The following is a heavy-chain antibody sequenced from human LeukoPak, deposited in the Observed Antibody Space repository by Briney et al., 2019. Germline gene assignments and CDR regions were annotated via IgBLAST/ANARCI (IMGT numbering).Heavy chain of an antibody. CDR3: AREDSGSPPYYYYYGMDV. CDR1: GGSFSGYY. J-gene: IGHJ6*02. CDR2: SSHSGST. D-gene: IGHD3-10*01. V-gene: IGHV4-34*01. Sequence: SETLSLTCAVFGGSFSGYYWSWIRQSPGKGLEWIGESSHSGSTNYNPSLKSRVTISVDTSKNQFSLKLNSVTAADTAVYYCAREDSGSPPYYYYYGMDVWGQGTTVTVSS.